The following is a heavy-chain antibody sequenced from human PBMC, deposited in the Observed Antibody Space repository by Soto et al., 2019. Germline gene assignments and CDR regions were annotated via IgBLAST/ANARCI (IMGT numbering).Heavy chain of an antibody. CDR2: IYYSGST. V-gene: IGHV4-30-4*01. CDR1: GGSISSGDYY. Sequence: QVQLQESGPGLVKPSQTLSLTCTVSGGSISSGDYYWSWIRHPPGKGLEWIGYIYYSGSTYYNPSLNCPVTMSVDTSKHQFSLQLSSVSAADTAVYYCARAGDRSRWYGGGWFDPWGQGTLVTVSS. D-gene: IGHD6-13*01. CDR3: ARAGDRSRWYGGGWFDP. J-gene: IGHJ5*02.